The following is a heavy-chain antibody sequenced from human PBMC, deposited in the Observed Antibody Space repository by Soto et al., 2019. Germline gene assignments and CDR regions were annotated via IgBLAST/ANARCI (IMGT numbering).Heavy chain of an antibody. CDR2: INHSGST. Sequence: TLSLTCAVYGGSFSGYYWSWIRQPPGKGLEWIGEINHSGSTNYNPSLKSRVTISVDTSKNQFSLKLSAVTAADTAVYYCACAPELGIGFDYWGQGTMVTVYS. CDR3: ACAPELGIGFDY. J-gene: IGHJ4*02. V-gene: IGHV4-34*01. D-gene: IGHD7-27*01. CDR1: GGSFSGYY.